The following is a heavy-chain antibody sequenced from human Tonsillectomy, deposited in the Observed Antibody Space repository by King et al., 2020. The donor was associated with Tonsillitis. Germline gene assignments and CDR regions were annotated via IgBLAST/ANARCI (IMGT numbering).Heavy chain of an antibody. CDR1: GFTFSDHY. Sequence: VQLVESGGGLVKPGGSLRLSCEASGFTFSDHYMSWIRQAPGKGLEYISYISSSGSYTNYADSVNGRFTISRDNAKNSLYLQMNSLGAEDTAGDYWARGGGKTGRERGRGEGWGKGT. CDR3: ARGGGKTGRERGRGEG. D-gene: IGHD3-10*01. V-gene: IGHV3-11*05. CDR2: ISSSGSYT. J-gene: IGHJ6*01.